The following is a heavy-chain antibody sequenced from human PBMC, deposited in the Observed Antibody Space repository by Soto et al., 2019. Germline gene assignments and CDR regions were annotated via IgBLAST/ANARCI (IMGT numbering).Heavy chain of an antibody. J-gene: IGHJ6*02. CDR3: AKVNRELSWNYWSYYYYDMDV. CDR1: GFPFSNFA. V-gene: IGHV3-23*01. CDR2: ISSAADST. D-gene: IGHD1-7*01. Sequence: GGSLRLSCAASGFPFSNFAMSWVRQTPGKGLEWVSTISSAADSTYYADSVKGRFTISRDTSKETHYLQMNSLRAEDTAVYYCAKVNRELSWNYWSYYYYDMDVWGQGTTVTVSS.